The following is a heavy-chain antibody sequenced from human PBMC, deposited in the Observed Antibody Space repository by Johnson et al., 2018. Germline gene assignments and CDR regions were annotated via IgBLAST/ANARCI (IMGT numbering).Heavy chain of an antibody. V-gene: IGHV3-74*01. J-gene: IGHJ3*02. D-gene: IGHD2-15*01. CDR3: AKEYRECSGGSCYSVDAFDI. CDR2: INSDGSST. CDR1: GFTFSSYW. Sequence: VQLQESGGGLVQPGGSLRLSCAASGFTFSSYWMHWVRQAPGKGLVWVSRINSDGSSTSYADSVKGRFTISRDNAKHTLYLQMNSLRAEDTALYYCAKEYRECSGGSCYSVDAFDIWGQGTMVTVSS.